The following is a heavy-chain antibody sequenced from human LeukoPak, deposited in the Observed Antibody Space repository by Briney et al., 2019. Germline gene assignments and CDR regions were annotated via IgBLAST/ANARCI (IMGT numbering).Heavy chain of an antibody. J-gene: IGHJ6*02. V-gene: IGHV3-30*18. Sequence: PGGSLRLSCAASGFTFSSYGMHWVRQAPGKGLEWVAVISYDGSNKYYADSVKGRFTISRDNSKNTLYLQMNSLRAEDTAVYYCAKDRVTYYYDSSLRSMDVWGQGTTVTVSS. CDR3: AKDRVTYYYDSSLRSMDV. CDR1: GFTFSSYG. D-gene: IGHD3-22*01. CDR2: ISYDGSNK.